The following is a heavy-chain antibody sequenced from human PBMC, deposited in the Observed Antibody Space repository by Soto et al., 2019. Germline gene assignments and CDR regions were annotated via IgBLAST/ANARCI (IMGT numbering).Heavy chain of an antibody. Sequence: GSLRLSCAASGFTVSSNYMSWVRQAPGKGLEWVSVIYSGGSTYYADSVKGRFTISRDNSKNTLYLQMNSLRAEDTAVYYCAREGEAYYGMDVWGQGTKVTVSS. V-gene: IGHV3-53*01. CDR1: GFTVSSNY. D-gene: IGHD2-21*01. J-gene: IGHJ6*02. CDR2: IYSGGST. CDR3: AREGEAYYGMDV.